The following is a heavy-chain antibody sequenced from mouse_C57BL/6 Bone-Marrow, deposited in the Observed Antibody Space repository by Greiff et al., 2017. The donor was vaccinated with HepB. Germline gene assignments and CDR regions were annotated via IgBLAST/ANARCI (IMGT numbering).Heavy chain of an antibody. CDR2: ISYDGSN. Sequence: VQLQQSGPGLVKPSQSLSLTCSVTGYSITSGYYWNWIRQFPGNKLEWMGYISYDGSNNYNPSLKNRISITRDTSKSQFFLKLNSVTTEDTATYYCASFAMDYWGQGTSVTVSS. J-gene: IGHJ4*01. V-gene: IGHV3-6*01. CDR3: ASFAMDY. CDR1: GYSITSGYY.